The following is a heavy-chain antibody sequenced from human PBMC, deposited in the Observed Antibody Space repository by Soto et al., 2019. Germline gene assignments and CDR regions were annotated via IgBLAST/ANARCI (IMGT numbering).Heavy chain of an antibody. J-gene: IGHJ4*02. CDR1: GFTFSSYA. CDR2: ISGSGGST. Sequence: GGSLRLSCAASGFTFSSYAMSWVRQAPGKGLEWVSAISGSGGSTYYADSVKGRFTISRDNSKNTLYLQMNSLRAEDTAVYYCARGLVAYCGGDCYSIDYWGQGTLVTSPQ. CDR3: ARGLVAYCGGDCYSIDY. V-gene: IGHV3-23*01. D-gene: IGHD2-21*02.